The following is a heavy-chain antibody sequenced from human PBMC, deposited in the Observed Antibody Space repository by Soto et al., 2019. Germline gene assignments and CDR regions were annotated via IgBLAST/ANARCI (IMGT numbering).Heavy chain of an antibody. D-gene: IGHD2-15*01. CDR3: AWEGYCSGGSCYGVYYFDY. V-gene: IGHV1-69*02. Sequence: SVKVSCKASGGTFSSYTISWVRQAPGQGLEWMGRIIPILGIANYAQKFQGRVTITADKSTSTAYMELSSLRSEDTAVYYRAWEGYCSGGSCYGVYYFDYWGQGTLVTVSS. CDR1: GGTFSSYT. J-gene: IGHJ4*02. CDR2: IIPILGIA.